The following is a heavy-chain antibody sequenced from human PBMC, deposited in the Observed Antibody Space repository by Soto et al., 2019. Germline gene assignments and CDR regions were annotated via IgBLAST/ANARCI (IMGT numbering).Heavy chain of an antibody. J-gene: IGHJ4*02. D-gene: IGHD3-22*01. V-gene: IGHV3-23*01. CDR3: ARASYDSSNHYLDY. CDR1: GFTFSNYV. CDR2: ISGSGGST. Sequence: PGGSLRLSCAASGFTFSNYVMHWVRQAPGKGLEWVSAISGSGGSTYYADSVKGRFTISRDNSKNTLYLQMNSLRAADTAVYYCARASYDSSNHYLDYWGQGTLVTVSS.